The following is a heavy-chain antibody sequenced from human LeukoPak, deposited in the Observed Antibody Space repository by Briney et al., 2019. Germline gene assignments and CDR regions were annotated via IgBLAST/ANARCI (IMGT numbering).Heavy chain of an antibody. Sequence: ASVKVSCKASGYTFTSYDINWVRQATGQGLEWMGWMNPNSGHTGYAQKFQGRVTITRNTSISTAYMELSSLRSEDTAVYYCARVPQDIAVVPAGFDPWGQGTLVTVSS. J-gene: IGHJ5*02. CDR1: GYTFTSYD. V-gene: IGHV1-8*03. D-gene: IGHD2-2*01. CDR2: MNPNSGHT. CDR3: ARVPQDIAVVPAGFDP.